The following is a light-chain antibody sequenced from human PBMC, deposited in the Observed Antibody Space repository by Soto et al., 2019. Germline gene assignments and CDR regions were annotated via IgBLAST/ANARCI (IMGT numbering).Light chain of an antibody. Sequence: DIQMTQSPSSLSASVGDRVTITCRASQTISSDLHWYQQKPGKAPKLLIYAASSLQSGAPSRFSGSGSGTDFTLTISSLQPEDFATYYCQQSYRTPWTFGRGTQVEFK. CDR2: AAS. CDR1: QTISSD. J-gene: IGKJ1*01. V-gene: IGKV1-39*01. CDR3: QQSYRTPWT.